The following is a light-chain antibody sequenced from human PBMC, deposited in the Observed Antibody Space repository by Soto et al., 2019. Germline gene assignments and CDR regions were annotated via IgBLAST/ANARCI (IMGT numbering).Light chain of an antibody. V-gene: IGLV2-14*01. Sequence: QSALTHPACVSGSPGQSITISCAGTSSDIGGYNYVSWYQQHPGKAPKVMIYEVSNRPSGVSNRFSGSKSGNTASLTISGLQAEDEADYYCSSYTSSSTLYVFGSGTKVTVL. CDR2: EVS. CDR3: SSYTSSSTLYV. CDR1: SSDIGGYNY. J-gene: IGLJ1*01.